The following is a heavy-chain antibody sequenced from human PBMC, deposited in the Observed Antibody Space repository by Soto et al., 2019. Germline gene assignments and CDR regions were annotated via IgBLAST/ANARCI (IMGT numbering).Heavy chain of an antibody. D-gene: IGHD6-6*01. CDR3: ARGDSCSSALLALDF. J-gene: IGHJ3*01. Sequence: QVQLVQSGAEMKKPGASVKVSCKASGYTFTGYYMHWVRQAPGQGLEWMGWINPSSGGTNYAQTFQGWVTMTTDTSISTAYMEVSRLKSDDTAVYYCARGDSCSSALLALDFWGQGTMVTVSS. V-gene: IGHV1-2*04. CDR1: GYTFTGYY. CDR2: INPSSGGT.